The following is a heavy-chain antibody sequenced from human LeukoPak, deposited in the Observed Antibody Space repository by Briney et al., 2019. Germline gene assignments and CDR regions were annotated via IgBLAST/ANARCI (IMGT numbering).Heavy chain of an antibody. V-gene: IGHV3-21*01. CDR2: ITSDSRYK. J-gene: IGHJ6*03. Sequence: GGSLRLSCAASGFTFTNYNMNWVRQAPGKGLEWLSSITSDSRYKYYGDSVKGRFTISRDNARNSLYLQMNSLRAEDTAVYYCAREHSGYDFPGRDYYYMDVWGKGTTVTVSS. CDR3: AREHSGYDFPGRDYYYMDV. CDR1: GFTFTNYN. D-gene: IGHD5-12*01.